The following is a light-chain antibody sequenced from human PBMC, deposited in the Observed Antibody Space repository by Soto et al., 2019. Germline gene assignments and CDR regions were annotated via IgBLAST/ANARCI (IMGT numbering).Light chain of an antibody. CDR3: QQRSNWTPIT. V-gene: IGKV3-11*01. Sequence: EIVLTQSPATLSSSPGERATLSCRASQSVSSYLAWYQHKPGQAPRLLIYDASNRATGSPARFSGSGSGTDFTLTLSSLEPEDFAIYYCQQRSNWTPITFGQGTRLEIK. J-gene: IGKJ5*01. CDR2: DAS. CDR1: QSVSSY.